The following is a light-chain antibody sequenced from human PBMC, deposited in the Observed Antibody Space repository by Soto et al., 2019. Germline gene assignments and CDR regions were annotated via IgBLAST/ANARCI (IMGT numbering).Light chain of an antibody. CDR3: SSYTCSGTWV. J-gene: IGLJ3*02. CDR2: DVS. CDR1: SSDVGGYNY. Sequence: QSALTQAASVSGAPGQSITISCTGTSSDVGGYNYVSWYQQHPGKAPKVIIFDVSNRASGVSNRFSGSKSGNTASLTISGLQAEDESEYYCSSYTCSGTWVFGGGTKGTVL. V-gene: IGLV2-14*01.